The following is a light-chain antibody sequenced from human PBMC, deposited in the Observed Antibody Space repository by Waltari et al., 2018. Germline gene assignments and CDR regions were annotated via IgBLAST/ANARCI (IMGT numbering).Light chain of an antibody. Sequence: EIVLTQSPGTLSLSPGEGATLSCRTSHSISSSYLAWYQQKPGQAPRLLVYGVSKRATGIPDRFSGSGSGTDFTLTISSLQPEDFATYYCQQSYSTPLTFGGGTKVEIK. CDR2: GVS. V-gene: IGKV3-20*01. CDR3: QQSYSTPLT. CDR1: HSISSSY. J-gene: IGKJ4*01.